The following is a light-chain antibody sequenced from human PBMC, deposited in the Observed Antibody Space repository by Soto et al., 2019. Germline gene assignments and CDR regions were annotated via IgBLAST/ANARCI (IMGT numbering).Light chain of an antibody. V-gene: IGKV3-20*01. CDR2: GAS. J-gene: IGKJ5*01. Sequence: EIVLTQSPATLSLSPWEIATLSCRASQSVSSYLAWYQQKPGQPPRLLIYGASSRATGIPDRFSGSGSGTDFTLTISRLEPEDFAVFYCQHYDSLPITFGQGTRLEIK. CDR1: QSVSSY. CDR3: QHYDSLPIT.